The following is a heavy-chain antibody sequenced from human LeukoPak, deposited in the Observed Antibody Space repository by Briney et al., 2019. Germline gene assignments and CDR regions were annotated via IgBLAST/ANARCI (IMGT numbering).Heavy chain of an antibody. V-gene: IGHV4-38-2*01. CDR3: ARDFVDGLLGY. CDR2: IYYSGST. J-gene: IGHJ4*02. Sequence: LRLSCAASGFTFSDYYMSWIRQPPGKGLEWIGSIYYSGSTYYNPSLKSRVTISVDTSKNQFSLKLSSVTAADTAVYYCARDFVDGLLGYWGQGTLVTVSS. D-gene: IGHD3/OR15-3a*01. CDR1: GFTFSDYY.